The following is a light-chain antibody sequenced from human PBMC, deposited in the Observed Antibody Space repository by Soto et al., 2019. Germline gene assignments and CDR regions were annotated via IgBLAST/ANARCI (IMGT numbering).Light chain of an antibody. CDR3: QSYDSRLSGYV. CDR2: GNT. CDR1: SSNIGAGYY. Sequence: QSVLTQPPSVSGAPGQRVTVSCTGSSSNIGAGYYVHWFQQLPGVAPQLLIYGNTNRPSGVPDRFSGSKSGASASLAITGLQAEDEADYYCQSYDSRLSGYVFGTGTKVTVL. V-gene: IGLV1-40*01. J-gene: IGLJ1*01.